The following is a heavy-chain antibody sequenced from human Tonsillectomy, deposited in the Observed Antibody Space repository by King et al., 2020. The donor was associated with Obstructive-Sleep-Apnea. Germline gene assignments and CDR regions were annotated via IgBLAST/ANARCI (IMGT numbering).Heavy chain of an antibody. J-gene: IGHJ4*02. CDR3: TRSRLSTVTQGYYFDY. V-gene: IGHV3-73*01. CDR1: GFTFSGSA. Sequence: VQLVESGGGLVQPGGSLKLSCAASGFTFSGSAMHWVRQASGKGLEWVGRIRSKANSYATAYAASVKGRFTISRDDSKNTAYLQMNSLKTEDTAVYYCTRSRLSTVTQGYYFDYWGQGTLVTVSS. D-gene: IGHD4-17*01. CDR2: IRSKANSYAT.